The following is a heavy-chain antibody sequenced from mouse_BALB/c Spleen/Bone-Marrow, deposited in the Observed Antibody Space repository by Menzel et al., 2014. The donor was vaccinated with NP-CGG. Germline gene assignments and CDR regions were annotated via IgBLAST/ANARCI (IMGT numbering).Heavy chain of an antibody. CDR3: ALYYDYDVGY. Sequence: VQLKESGAELVKPGASVKLSCTASGFNIKDTYMHWVKQRPEQGLEWIGGIDPANGNTKYDPKFQGKATITADTSSNTPYLQLSSLTSEDTAVYYCALYYDYDVGYWGQGTTLTVSS. D-gene: IGHD2-4*01. CDR1: GFNIKDTY. J-gene: IGHJ2*01. CDR2: IDPANGNT. V-gene: IGHV14-3*02.